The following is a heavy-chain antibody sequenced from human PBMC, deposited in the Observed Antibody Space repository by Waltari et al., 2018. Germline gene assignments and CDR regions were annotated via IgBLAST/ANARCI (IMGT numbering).Heavy chain of an antibody. CDR2: IYTGGST. J-gene: IGHJ4*02. D-gene: IGHD5-12*01. CDR3: ARGGYSGYDTTGRSYY. CDR1: GFTVRNY. Sequence: EVQLVESGGGLIQPGGSLRLSCAASGFTVRNYMSWVRQAPGKGLEGVSVIYTGGSTDYADAVKCRFTISRDNSKNTLYLQMNSLRAEDTAVYYCARGGYSGYDTTGRSYYWGQGTLVTVSS. V-gene: IGHV3-66*02.